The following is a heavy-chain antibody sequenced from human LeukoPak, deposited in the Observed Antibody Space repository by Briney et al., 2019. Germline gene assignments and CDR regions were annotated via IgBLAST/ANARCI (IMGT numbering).Heavy chain of an antibody. CDR1: GFTFSSYS. CDR3: ASRPTYYDFWSGYYLAEYFQH. V-gene: IGHV3-21*01. D-gene: IGHD3-3*01. CDR2: ISSSSSYI. J-gene: IGHJ1*01. Sequence: GGSLRLSCAASGFTFSSYSMNWVRQAPGKGLEWVSSISSSSSYIYYADSVKGRFTISRDNAKNSLYLQMNSLRAEDTAVYYCASRPTYYDFWSGYYLAEYFQHWGQGTLVTVSS.